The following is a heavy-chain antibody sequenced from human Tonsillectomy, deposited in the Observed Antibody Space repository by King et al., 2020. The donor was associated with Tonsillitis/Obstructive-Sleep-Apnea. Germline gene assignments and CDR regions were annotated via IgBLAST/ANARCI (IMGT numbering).Heavy chain of an antibody. CDR1: GFTFSSYW. CDR3: ARDGGTTVTREPYFDY. V-gene: IGHV3-7*04. CDR2: IKQDGSEK. D-gene: IGHD4-17*01. J-gene: IGHJ4*02. Sequence: VQLVESGGGLVQPGGSLRLSCAASGFTFSSYWMSWVRQAPGKGLEGVANIKQDGSEKYYVDSVKGRFTISRDNAKKSLYLQMNSLRAEDTAVYYCARDGGTTVTREPYFDYWGQGTLVTVSS.